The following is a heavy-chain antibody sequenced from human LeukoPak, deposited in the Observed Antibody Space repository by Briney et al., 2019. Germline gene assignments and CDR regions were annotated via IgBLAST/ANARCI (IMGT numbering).Heavy chain of an antibody. CDR3: ARESTTVTNFDY. J-gene: IGHJ4*02. Sequence: GGSLRLSCAASGFTFSSYIMNLVRQAPRTALEWASSISSSSSYIYYADSVKGRFTISRDNAKNSLYLQMNSLRAEDTAVYYCARESTTVTNFDYWGQGTLVTVSS. CDR2: ISSSSSYI. D-gene: IGHD4-11*01. V-gene: IGHV3-21*01. CDR1: GFTFSSYI.